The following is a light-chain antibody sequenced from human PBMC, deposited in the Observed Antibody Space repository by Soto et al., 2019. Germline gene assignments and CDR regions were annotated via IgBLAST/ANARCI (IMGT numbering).Light chain of an antibody. CDR1: QDIRNN. V-gene: IGKV1-17*01. J-gene: IGKJ2*01. Sequence: DVPMTQSPSTLSVSVGDRVTIACRASQDIRNNLGWYQQKPGKAPRRLIYLASNLQSGVPSRFSGSGSGTEFTLTVSSLQPEDLATYYCLQHDAYPFTFGQGTKLEIK. CDR2: LAS. CDR3: LQHDAYPFT.